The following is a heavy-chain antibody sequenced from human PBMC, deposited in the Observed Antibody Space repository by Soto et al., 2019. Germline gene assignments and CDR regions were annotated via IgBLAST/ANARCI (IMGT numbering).Heavy chain of an antibody. D-gene: IGHD2-8*01. CDR1: GFTFSSYA. J-gene: IGHJ6*02. V-gene: IGHV3-23*01. Sequence: GGPLRLSCAASGFTFSSYAMSWVRQAPGKGLEWVSAISGSGGSTYYADSVKGRFTISRDNSKNTLYLQMNSLRAEDTAVYYCAKDSRRVLMVYASDGMDVWGQGTTVTVSS. CDR3: AKDSRRVLMVYASDGMDV. CDR2: ISGSGGST.